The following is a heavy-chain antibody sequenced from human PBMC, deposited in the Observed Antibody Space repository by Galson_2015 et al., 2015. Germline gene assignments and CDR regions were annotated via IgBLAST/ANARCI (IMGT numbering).Heavy chain of an antibody. D-gene: IGHD5-24*01. V-gene: IGHV6-1*01. CDR1: GDSVASQSAT. CDR2: TYLRSRWYY. J-gene: IGHJ4*02. CDR3: AREGWRRDGYEYVDT. Sequence: CAISGDSVASQSATWDWIRQSPSRGLEWLGRTYLRSRWYYDYAESVKGRITISPDTSKNQFSLQLRSVTPEDTAVYYCAREGWRRDGYEYVDTWGQGTLVTVSS.